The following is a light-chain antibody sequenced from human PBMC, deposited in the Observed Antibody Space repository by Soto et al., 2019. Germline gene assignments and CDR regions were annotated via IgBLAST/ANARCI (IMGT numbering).Light chain of an antibody. Sequence: EIVLTQSPATLSLSPWERATLSCRASQRVSSYLAWYQQKPGQAPRLLLYDASNRATGIPARFRGSGSGTDFTLTISSLEPEDFAVYYCQQRSNWPLTFGGGTKVDIK. CDR3: QQRSNWPLT. J-gene: IGKJ4*01. CDR1: QRVSSY. CDR2: DAS. V-gene: IGKV3-11*01.